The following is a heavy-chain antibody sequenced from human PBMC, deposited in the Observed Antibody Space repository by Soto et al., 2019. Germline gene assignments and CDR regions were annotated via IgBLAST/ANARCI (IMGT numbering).Heavy chain of an antibody. V-gene: IGHV1-18*01. D-gene: IGHD3-22*01. CDR1: GYTFTSYG. J-gene: IGHJ3*02. Sequence: ASVKVSCKASGYTFTSYGISWVRQATGQGLEWMGWISAYNGNTNYAQKLQGRVTMTTDTSTSTAYMELRSLRSDDTAVYYCASTSAYYDSSGYYAPTGDAFDIWGQGTMVTVSS. CDR3: ASTSAYYDSSGYYAPTGDAFDI. CDR2: ISAYNGNT.